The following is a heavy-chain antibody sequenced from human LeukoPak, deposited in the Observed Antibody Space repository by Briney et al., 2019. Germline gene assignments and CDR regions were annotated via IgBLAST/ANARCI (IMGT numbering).Heavy chain of an antibody. V-gene: IGHV4-59*01. J-gene: IGHJ4*02. D-gene: IGHD3/OR15-3a*01. CDR1: GGSISSYY. Sequence: SETLSLTCTVSGGSISSYYWSWIRQPPGKGLEWIGYIYYSGSTNYNPSLKSRVTISVDTSKNQFSLKLSSVTAADTAVYYCARATFLDPNTFDYWGQGTLVAVSS. CDR3: ARATFLDPNTFDY. CDR2: IYYSGST.